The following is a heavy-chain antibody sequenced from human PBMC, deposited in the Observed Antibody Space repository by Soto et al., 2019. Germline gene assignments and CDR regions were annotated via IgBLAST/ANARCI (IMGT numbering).Heavy chain of an antibody. D-gene: IGHD3-22*01. CDR2: TYYRSKWYN. CDR1: GDSVSSNSAA. J-gene: IGHJ3*02. V-gene: IGHV6-1*01. CDR3: AREYYYDSSGYYDLYAFDI. Sequence: SQTLSLTCAISGDSVSSNSAAWNWIRQSPSRGLEWLGRTYYRSKWYNDYAVSVKSRITINPDTSKNQFSLQLNSVTPEDTAVYYCAREYYYDSSGYYDLYAFDIWGQGTMVTVSS.